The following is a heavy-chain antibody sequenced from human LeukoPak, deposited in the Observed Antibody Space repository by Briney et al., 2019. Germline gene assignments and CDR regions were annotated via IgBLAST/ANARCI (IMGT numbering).Heavy chain of an antibody. J-gene: IGHJ3*02. CDR2: IKQDGSEK. CDR3: ARAIYFDDFDM. Sequence: GGSLRLSCAASGFTFSSYWMSWVRQAPGKGLEWVANIKQDGSEKYYVDSVKGRFTTSRDNAKNSLYLQMNSLRLEDTAVYYCARAIYFDDFDMWGQGTMVTVST. V-gene: IGHV3-7*01. D-gene: IGHD3-9*01. CDR1: GFTFSSYW.